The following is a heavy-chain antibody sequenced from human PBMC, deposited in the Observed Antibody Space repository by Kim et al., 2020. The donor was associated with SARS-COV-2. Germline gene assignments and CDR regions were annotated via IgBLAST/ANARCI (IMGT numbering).Heavy chain of an antibody. J-gene: IGHJ6*02. V-gene: IGHV1-3*01. D-gene: IGHD5-12*01. CDR3: ARGGGRGGYSGYDDAYYYYGMDV. CDR1: GYTFTSYA. Sequence: ASVKVSCKASGYTFTSYAMHWVRQAPGQRLEWMGWINAGNGNTKYSQKFQGRVTITRDTSASTAYMELSSLRSEDTAVYYCARGGGRGGYSGYDDAYYYYGMDVWGQGTTVTVSS. CDR2: INAGNGNT.